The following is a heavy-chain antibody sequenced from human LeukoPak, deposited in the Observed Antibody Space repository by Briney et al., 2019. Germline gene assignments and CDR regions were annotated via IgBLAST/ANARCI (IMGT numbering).Heavy chain of an antibody. CDR3: ARGGTMVRGVEGAVWFDP. J-gene: IGHJ5*02. V-gene: IGHV1-18*01. CDR1: GYTFTSYG. D-gene: IGHD3-10*01. CDR2: ISAYNGNT. Sequence: ASVKVSCKASGYTFTSYGISWVRQAPGQGLEWMGWISAYNGNTNYAQKLQGRVTMTTDTTTSTAYMELRSLRSDDTAVYYCARGGTMVRGVEGAVWFDPWGQGTLVTVSS.